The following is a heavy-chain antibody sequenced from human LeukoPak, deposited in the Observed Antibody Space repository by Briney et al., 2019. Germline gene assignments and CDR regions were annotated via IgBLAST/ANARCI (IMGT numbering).Heavy chain of an antibody. J-gene: IGHJ4*02. CDR1: GFTFSSYG. CDR3: ARSSNSWVVMDY. CDR2: VWYDGSNK. D-gene: IGHD6-13*01. Sequence: GRSLRLSCAASGFTFSSYGMHWVRQAPGKGLEWVAVVWYDGSNKYCADSMKGRFTISRDNSKNTLYLQMNSLRAEDTAIYYCARSSNSWVVMDYWGQGTLVTVSS. V-gene: IGHV3-33*01.